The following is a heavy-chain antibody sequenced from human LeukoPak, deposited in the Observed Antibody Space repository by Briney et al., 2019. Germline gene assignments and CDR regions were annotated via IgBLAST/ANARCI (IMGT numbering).Heavy chain of an antibody. CDR2: ISSTSAYI. J-gene: IGHJ5*01. D-gene: IGHD2-8*02. V-gene: IGHV3-21*01. Sequence: TGGSLRLSCAGSGFALKSYSLTWVRQAPGKGLEWVSSISSTSAYIHYADSVKGRFTISRDNVGNVVYLEVNSLGAEDTATYYCARVAVSGPTGWFDSWGQGTLVIVSS. CDR3: ARVAVSGPTGWFDS. CDR1: GFALKSYS.